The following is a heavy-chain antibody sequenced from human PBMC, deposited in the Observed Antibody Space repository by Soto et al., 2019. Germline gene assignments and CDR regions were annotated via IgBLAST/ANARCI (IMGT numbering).Heavy chain of an antibody. CDR2: IIPIFGTA. V-gene: IGHV1-69*13. Sequence: SVKISCKASGGTFSSYSISWVRQAPGQGLECMGWIIPIFGTANYAQKFQGRVTITADESTSTAYMELSSLRSEDTAVYYCARAKLYQSYYGSGSYGPFDYWGQGTLVTVSS. CDR1: GGTFSSYS. D-gene: IGHD3-10*01. CDR3: ARAKLYQSYYGSGSYGPFDY. J-gene: IGHJ4*02.